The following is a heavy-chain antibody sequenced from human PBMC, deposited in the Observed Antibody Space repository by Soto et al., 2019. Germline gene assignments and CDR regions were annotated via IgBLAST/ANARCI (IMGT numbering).Heavy chain of an antibody. CDR3: AREVVRGVGSDY. CDR1: GYTFTSYG. D-gene: IGHD3-10*01. Sequence: QVQLVQSGAEVKKPGASVKVSCKASGYTFTSYGISWGRQAAGQGLEWMGWMSTYNGNTRYAQKLQGSVTMTTETSTSRAYMELRGLKSDDTAVFYCAREVVRGVGSDYWGQGTLVTVSS. CDR2: MSTYNGNT. V-gene: IGHV1-18*01. J-gene: IGHJ4*02.